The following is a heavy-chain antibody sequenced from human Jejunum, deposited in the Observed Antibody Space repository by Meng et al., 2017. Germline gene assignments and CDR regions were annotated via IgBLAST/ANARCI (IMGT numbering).Heavy chain of an antibody. D-gene: IGHD3-10*02. J-gene: IGHJ6*02. CDR1: GGSISSGDYH. Sequence: LRLSCTVRGGSISSGDYHWGWVRQPPGKGVEWIGSIYYRGTTFYNPSLKSRVTMSIDMSKNQFFLKLTSVTAADTAVYYCARASVRGIYAMDVWGQGTTVTVSS. CDR3: ARASVRGIYAMDV. CDR2: IYYRGTT. V-gene: IGHV4-39*07.